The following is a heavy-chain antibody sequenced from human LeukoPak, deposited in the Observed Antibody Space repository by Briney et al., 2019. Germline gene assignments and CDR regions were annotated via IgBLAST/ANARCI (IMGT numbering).Heavy chain of an antibody. J-gene: IGHJ4*02. CDR2: INPNSGGT. CDR3: ARDNWLEYSGYDYFDY. V-gene: IGHV1-2*02. D-gene: IGHD5-12*01. Sequence: EASVKVSCKASGYTFSGYYMHWVRQAPGQGLEWMGWINPNSGGTNYAQKFQGRVTMTRDTSISTAYMELSRLRSDDTAVYYCARDNWLEYSGYDYFDYWGQGTLVTVSS. CDR1: GYTFSGYY.